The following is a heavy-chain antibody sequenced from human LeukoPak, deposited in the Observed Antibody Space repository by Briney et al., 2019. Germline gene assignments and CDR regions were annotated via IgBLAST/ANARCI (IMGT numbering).Heavy chain of an antibody. Sequence: GGSLRLSCAASGFFFSSYGMHWVRLAPGKGLEWVALIWYDGSNKYYADSVKGRFTISRDNSKNTLSLQMNSLRAEDTAVYYCARASWYYYDSSGSDFDYWGQGTLVTVSS. CDR2: IWYDGSNK. V-gene: IGHV3-33*01. D-gene: IGHD3-22*01. CDR1: GFFFSSYG. CDR3: ARASWYYYDSSGSDFDY. J-gene: IGHJ4*02.